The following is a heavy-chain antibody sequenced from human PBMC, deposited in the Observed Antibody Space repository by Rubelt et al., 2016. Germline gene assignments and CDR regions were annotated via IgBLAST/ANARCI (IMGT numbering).Heavy chain of an antibody. J-gene: IGHJ4*02. Sequence: EVQLVEFGGGLVKPGESLRLSCAASGFSFSNAWMNWVRQAPGKGLEWVGRIKSRTDGGTADHAAPVKGRFMISRDDSKDTLYLQMNSLNTEDTAVYYCATYGVGIWGQGTLVTVSS. CDR2: IKSRTDGGTA. CDR3: ATYGVGI. V-gene: IGHV3-15*07. CDR1: GFSFSNAW. D-gene: IGHD4-17*01.